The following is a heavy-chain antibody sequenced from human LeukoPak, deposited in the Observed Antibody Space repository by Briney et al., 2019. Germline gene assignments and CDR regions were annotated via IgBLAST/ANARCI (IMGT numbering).Heavy chain of an antibody. CDR3: AKPSGSGVDY. CDR1: GFVFDDYD. J-gene: IGHJ4*02. CDR2: IRSDGYHT. D-gene: IGHD1-26*01. Sequence: GGSLRLSCGASGFVFDDYDMHWVRQAPGKGLEWVAFIRSDGYHTYYTDSVKGRFIITRDNFKNALYLQMNSLRLEDMAVYYCAKPSGSGVDYWGRGTRVTVSS. V-gene: IGHV3-30*02.